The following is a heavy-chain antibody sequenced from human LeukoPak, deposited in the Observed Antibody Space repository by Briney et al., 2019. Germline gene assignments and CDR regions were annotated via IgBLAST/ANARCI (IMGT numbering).Heavy chain of an antibody. Sequence: GGSLRLSCAGPGFTFDDYGMSWVRQAPGKGLEWVSGINWNGGSTGYADSVKGRFTISRDNAKNSLYLQMNSLRAEDTALYYCARDLRGSTMIVVVINAFDIWGQGTMVTVSS. V-gene: IGHV3-20*04. CDR1: GFTFDDYG. J-gene: IGHJ3*02. CDR3: ARDLRGSTMIVVVINAFDI. CDR2: INWNGGST. D-gene: IGHD3-22*01.